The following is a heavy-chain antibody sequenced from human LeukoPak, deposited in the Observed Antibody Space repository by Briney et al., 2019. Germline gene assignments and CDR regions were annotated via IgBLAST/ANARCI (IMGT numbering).Heavy chain of an antibody. CDR1: GFTFSSYG. V-gene: IGHV3-30*02. CDR2: IRYDGSNK. Sequence: GGSLRLSCVASGFTFSSYGMHWVRQAPGKGLEWVAFIRYDGSNKYYADSVKGRFTISRDNSKNTLYLQMNSLRAEDTAVYYCAKEGNNVLYYMGGWGKGTTVTGSS. J-gene: IGHJ6*03. D-gene: IGHD2/OR15-2a*01. CDR3: AKEGNNVLYYMGG.